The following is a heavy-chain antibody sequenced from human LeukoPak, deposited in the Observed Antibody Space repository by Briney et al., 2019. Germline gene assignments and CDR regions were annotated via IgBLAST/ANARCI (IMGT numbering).Heavy chain of an antibody. CDR3: ARDGFGTGSN. V-gene: IGHV3-7*03. CDR1: GLTFSNYW. Sequence: GGSLRLSCAASGLTFSNYWMDWVRQAPGKGLEWVANIKQDGSEKNYVDSVKGRFTISRDNAKNSLYLQMNTLRADDTAVYYCARDGFGTGSNWGQGTLVTVSS. CDR2: IKQDGSEK. J-gene: IGHJ4*02. D-gene: IGHD3-16*01.